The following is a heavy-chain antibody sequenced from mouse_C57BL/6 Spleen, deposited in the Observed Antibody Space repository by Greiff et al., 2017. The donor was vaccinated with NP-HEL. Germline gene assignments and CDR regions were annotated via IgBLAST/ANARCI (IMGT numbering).Heavy chain of an antibody. D-gene: IGHD2-4*01. Sequence: VQLQQSGTVLARPGASVKMSCKTSGYTFTSYWMHWVKQRPGQGLEWIGAIYPGNSDTSYNQKFKGKAKLTAVTSASTAYMELSSLTNEDSAVYYCTRSYDYGQPAWFAYWGQGTLVTVSA. CDR1: GYTFTSYW. V-gene: IGHV1-5*01. J-gene: IGHJ3*01. CDR2: IYPGNSDT. CDR3: TRSYDYGQPAWFAY.